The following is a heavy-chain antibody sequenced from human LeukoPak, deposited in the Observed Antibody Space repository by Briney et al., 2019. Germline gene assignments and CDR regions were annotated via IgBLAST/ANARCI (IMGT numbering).Heavy chain of an antibody. D-gene: IGHD4-11*01. J-gene: IGHJ5*02. CDR3: ARGPRMTTDVWFDP. CDR2: IYTSGST. Sequence: SETLSLTCTVSGDSIDIYYWSWIRQSAGKGLEWIGRIYTSGSTNYNPSLKSRVTMSVDTSKNQFSLKLSSVTAADTAVYYCARGPRMTTDVWFDPWGQGTLVTVSS. V-gene: IGHV4-4*07. CDR1: GDSIDIYY.